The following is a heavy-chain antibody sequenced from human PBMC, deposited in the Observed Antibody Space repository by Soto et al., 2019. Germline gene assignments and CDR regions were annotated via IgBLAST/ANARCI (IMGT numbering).Heavy chain of an antibody. CDR3: ARAHDFWSGYPPVYGMDV. J-gene: IGHJ6*02. CDR2: IWYDGSNK. V-gene: IGHV3-33*01. Sequence: GGSLRLSCSASGFTFSSYGMHWVRQAPGKGLEWVAVIWYDGSNKYYADSVKGRFTISRDNSKNTLYLQMNSLRAEDTAVYYCARAHDFWSGYPPVYGMDVWGQGTTVTVSS. D-gene: IGHD3-3*01. CDR1: GFTFSSYG.